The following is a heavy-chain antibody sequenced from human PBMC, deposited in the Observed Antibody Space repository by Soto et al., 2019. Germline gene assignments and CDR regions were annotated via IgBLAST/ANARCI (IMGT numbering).Heavy chain of an antibody. J-gene: IGHJ4*02. CDR3: ARGRAVAV. Sequence: DVQMVESGGGLVQPGGSLRLSCVTSGFTFSDYCMTWVRQAPGKGLEWVANIKGDGGEKNYVDSVKGRFTISRDNAKNSMSLEMNSLTAEDTGIYYCARGRAVAVWGQGTLVIVSS. D-gene: IGHD6-19*01. V-gene: IGHV3-7*02. CDR2: IKGDGGEK. CDR1: GFTFSDYC.